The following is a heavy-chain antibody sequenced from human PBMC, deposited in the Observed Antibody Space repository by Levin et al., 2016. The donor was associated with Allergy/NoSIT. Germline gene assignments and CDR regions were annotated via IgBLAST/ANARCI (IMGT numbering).Heavy chain of an antibody. D-gene: IGHD3-10*01. CDR3: ARGLYYYDSDIYQGDYFDY. V-gene: IGHV3-23*01. J-gene: IGHJ4*02. CDR2: ISGSGGST. Sequence: WIRQPPGKGLEWVSAISGSGGSTYYADSVKGRFTISRDNSKNTLYLQMNSLRAEDTAVYYCARGLYYYDSDIYQGDYFDYWGQGTLVTVSS.